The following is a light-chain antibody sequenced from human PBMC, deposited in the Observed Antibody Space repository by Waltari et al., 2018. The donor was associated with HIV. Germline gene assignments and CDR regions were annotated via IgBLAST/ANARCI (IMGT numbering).Light chain of an antibody. CDR1: QSISSW. CDR3: QRYSTYPYT. CDR2: KPS. V-gene: IGKV1-5*03. Sequence: DIQMTQSPSTLSASVGDRVTITCRASQSISSWLAWYQQKPGTAPKLLIYKPSTLERGVPSRFSGSGSGTEFTLTISSLQPDDFATYYCQRYSTYPYTFGQGTKLE. J-gene: IGKJ2*01.